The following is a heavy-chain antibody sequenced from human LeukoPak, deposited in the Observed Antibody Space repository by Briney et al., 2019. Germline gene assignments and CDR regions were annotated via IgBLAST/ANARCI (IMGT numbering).Heavy chain of an antibody. D-gene: IGHD3-22*01. CDR1: GGSFSDTTHY. CDR2: IYFSET. Sequence: SETLSLTRTVSGGSFSDTTHYWTWIRPPPGEGLEWIASIYFSETKYNPSLKSRITISGNTSKNQFSLKLSSVAAADTAVYYCASTSKLVISRGAFDIWGQGTVVTVSA. CDR3: ASTSKLVISRGAFDI. J-gene: IGHJ3*02. V-gene: IGHV4-39*01.